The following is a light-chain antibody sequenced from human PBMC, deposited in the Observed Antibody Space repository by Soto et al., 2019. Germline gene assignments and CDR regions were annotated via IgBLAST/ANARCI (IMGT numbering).Light chain of an antibody. Sequence: EIVLTQSPGTLSLSPGERATLSCGASQSVSSSNLAWYQQKPGQAPRLLIYAASSRATGISDKFSGSGSGTDFTLTISRLEPEDFAVYYCQQYGSSPRTFGQGTKVDIK. CDR2: AAS. J-gene: IGKJ1*01. V-gene: IGKV3-20*01. CDR1: QSVSSSN. CDR3: QQYGSSPRT.